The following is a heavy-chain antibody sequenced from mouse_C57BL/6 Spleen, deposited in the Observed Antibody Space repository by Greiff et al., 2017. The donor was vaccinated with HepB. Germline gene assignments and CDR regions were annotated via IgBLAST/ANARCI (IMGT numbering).Heavy chain of an antibody. CDR1: GYSFTGYY. J-gene: IGHJ4*01. CDR2: INPSTGGT. CDR3: ARSVNYYGSSYNYAMDY. D-gene: IGHD1-1*01. Sequence: VQLKQSGPELVKPGASVKISCKASGYSFTGYYMNWVKQSPEKSLEWIGEINPSTGGTTYNQKFKAKATLTVDKSSSTAYMQLKSLTSEDSAVYYCARSVNYYGSSYNYAMDYWGQGTSVTVSS. V-gene: IGHV1-42*01.